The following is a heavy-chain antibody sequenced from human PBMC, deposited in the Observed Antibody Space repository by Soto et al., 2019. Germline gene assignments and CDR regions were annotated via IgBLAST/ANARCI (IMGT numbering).Heavy chain of an antibody. V-gene: IGHV1-18*01. CDR1: GYTFTSYG. J-gene: IGHJ6*02. Sequence: ASVKVSCKASGYTFTSYGISWVRQAPGRGLEWMGWISAYNGNTNYAQKLQGRVTMTTDTSTSTAYMELRSLRSDDTAVYYCARIGAVAAAGTLYYYYGMDVWGQGTTVTVSS. CDR2: ISAYNGNT. CDR3: ARIGAVAAAGTLYYYYGMDV. D-gene: IGHD6-13*01.